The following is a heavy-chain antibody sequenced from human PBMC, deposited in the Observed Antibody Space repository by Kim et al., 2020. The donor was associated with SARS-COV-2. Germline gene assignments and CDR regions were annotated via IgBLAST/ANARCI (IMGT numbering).Heavy chain of an antibody. D-gene: IGHD1-26*01. CDR1: GYTFTSYY. J-gene: IGHJ6*02. Sequence: ASVKVSCKASGYTFTSYYMHWVRQAPGQGLEWMGIINPSGGSTSYAQKFQGRVTMTRDTSTSTVYMELSSLRSEDTAVYYCARDLSRFVDLWGIVGTSPLSNGMGVWSQGAAVTVSS. CDR2: INPSGGST. V-gene: IGHV1-46*01. CDR3: ARDLSRFVDLWGIVGTSPLSNGMGV.